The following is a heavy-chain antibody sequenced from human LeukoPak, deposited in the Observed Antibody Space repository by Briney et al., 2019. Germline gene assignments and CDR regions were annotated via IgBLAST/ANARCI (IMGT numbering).Heavy chain of an antibody. CDR3: AKDFWSSSWYFDY. V-gene: IGHV3-30*18. Sequence: QAGGSLRLSCAASGFTFSSYGMHWVRQAPGKGLEWVAVISYDGNNKYYADSVKGRFTISRDNSKNTLYLQMNSLRAEDTAVYYCAKDFWSSSWYFDYWGQGTLVTVSS. CDR2: ISYDGNNK. J-gene: IGHJ4*02. CDR1: GFTFSSYG. D-gene: IGHD6-13*01.